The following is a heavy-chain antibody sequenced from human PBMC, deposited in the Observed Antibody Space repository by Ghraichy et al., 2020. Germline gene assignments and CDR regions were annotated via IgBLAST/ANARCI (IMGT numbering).Heavy chain of an antibody. CDR2: ISYDGSNK. V-gene: IGHV3-30*18. D-gene: IGHD3-22*01. Sequence: GGSLRLSCAASGFTFSSYGMHWVRQAPGKGLEWVAVISYDGSNKYYADSVKGRFTISRDNSKNTLYLQMNSLRAEDTAVYYCAKDGDYYDSIPFDYWGQGTLVTVSS. CDR1: GFTFSSYG. J-gene: IGHJ4*02. CDR3: AKDGDYYDSIPFDY.